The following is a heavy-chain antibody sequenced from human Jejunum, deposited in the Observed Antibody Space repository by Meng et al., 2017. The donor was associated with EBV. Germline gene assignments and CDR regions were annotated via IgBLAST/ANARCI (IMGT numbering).Heavy chain of an antibody. CDR1: GYSLTELS. Sequence: QVHRVQSGAEGKKXGAAVKVFCKVSGYSLTELSMHWGRQAPGKGLEWMGGFDPEDGETIYAQKFQGRVTMTEDTSTDTAYMELSSLRSEDTAVYYCATAHGFTIFGVAYYFDYWGQGTLVTVSS. CDR3: ATAHGFTIFGVAYYFDY. V-gene: IGHV1-24*01. D-gene: IGHD3-3*01. CDR2: FDPEDGET. J-gene: IGHJ4*02.